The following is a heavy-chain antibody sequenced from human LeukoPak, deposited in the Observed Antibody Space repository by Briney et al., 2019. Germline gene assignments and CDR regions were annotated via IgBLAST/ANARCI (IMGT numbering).Heavy chain of an antibody. Sequence: SETLSLTCTVSGYSISSGYYWGWIRQPPGEGLEWIGSIYHSGSTYYNPSLKSRVTISVDTSKNQFSLKLSSVTAADTAVYYCARAGPELRYFDWFQPDGVFDYWGQGTLVTVSS. V-gene: IGHV4-38-2*02. CDR1: GYSISSGYY. J-gene: IGHJ4*02. D-gene: IGHD3-9*01. CDR2: IYHSGST. CDR3: ARAGPELRYFDWFQPDGVFDY.